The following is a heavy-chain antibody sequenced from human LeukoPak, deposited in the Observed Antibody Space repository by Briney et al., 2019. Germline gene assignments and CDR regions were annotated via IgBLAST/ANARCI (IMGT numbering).Heavy chain of an antibody. V-gene: IGHV1-18*04. J-gene: IGHJ6*03. CDR1: GYTFTDYY. Sequence: ASVKVSCKVSGYTFTDYYMHWVQQAPGQGLEWMGWISAYNGNTNYAQKLQGRVTMTTDTSTSTAYMELRSLRSDDTAVYYCARGRGSYSHYYYYYMDVWGKGTTVTVSS. CDR3: ARGRGSYSHYYYYYMDV. D-gene: IGHD1-26*01. CDR2: ISAYNGNT.